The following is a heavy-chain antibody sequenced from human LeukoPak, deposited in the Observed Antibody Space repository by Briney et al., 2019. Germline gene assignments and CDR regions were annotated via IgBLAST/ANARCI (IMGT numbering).Heavy chain of an antibody. CDR3: AKGAYDYIEIAYFDY. CDR2: IIGSSGST. Sequence: GGSLRLSCVASGFSFNNYAMNWVREAPGKGLEWVSLIIGSSGSTFYADSVKGRFTISRDKSKNTLYLQMNSLRAEDTAVYYCAKGAYDYIEIAYFDYWGQGSLVTVSS. D-gene: IGHD5-12*01. J-gene: IGHJ4*02. CDR1: GFSFNNYA. V-gene: IGHV3-23*01.